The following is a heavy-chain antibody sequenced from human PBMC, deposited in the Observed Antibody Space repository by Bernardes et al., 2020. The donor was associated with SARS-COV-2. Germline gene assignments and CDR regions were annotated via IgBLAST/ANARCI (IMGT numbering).Heavy chain of an antibody. CDR3: ARDQWWAAAGTPTQLLQDLNYYYYYGMDV. CDR1: GYTFTGYY. Sequence: ASVKVSCKASGYTFTGYYMHWVRQAPGQGLEWMGWINPNSGGTNYAQKFQGRVTMTRDTSISTAYMELSRLRSDDTAVYYCARDQWWAAAGTPTQLLQDLNYYYYYGMDVWGQGTTVTVSS. CDR2: INPNSGGT. J-gene: IGHJ6*02. D-gene: IGHD6-13*01. V-gene: IGHV1-2*02.